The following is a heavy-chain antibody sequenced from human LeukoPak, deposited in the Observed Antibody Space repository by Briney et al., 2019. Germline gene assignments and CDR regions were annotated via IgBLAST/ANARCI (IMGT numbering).Heavy chain of an antibody. CDR1: GFTFSSYA. CDR3: AKPAGHCSGGSCYSGAGYFDY. D-gene: IGHD2-15*01. V-gene: IGHV3-23*01. Sequence: GGSLRLSCAASGFTFSSYAMSWVRQAPGKGLEWVSAISGSGGSTYYADSVKGRFTISRDNSKNTLYLQMNSLRAEDTAVYYCAKPAGHCSGGSCYSGAGYFDYWGQGTLVTVSS. J-gene: IGHJ4*02. CDR2: ISGSGGST.